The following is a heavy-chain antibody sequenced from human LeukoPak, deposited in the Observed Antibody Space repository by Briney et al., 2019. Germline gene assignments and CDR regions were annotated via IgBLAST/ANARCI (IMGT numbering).Heavy chain of an antibody. CDR2: IYYSGST. J-gene: IGHJ6*02. Sequence: PSETLSLTCTVSGGSISSYYWSWIRQPPGKGLEWIGYIYYSGSTNYNPSLKSRVTISVDTSKNQFSLKLSSVTAADTAVYYCARFMNPGNYYYYGMDVWGQGTTVTVSS. CDR1: GGSISSYY. D-gene: IGHD1-14*01. V-gene: IGHV4-59*01. CDR3: ARFMNPGNYYYYGMDV.